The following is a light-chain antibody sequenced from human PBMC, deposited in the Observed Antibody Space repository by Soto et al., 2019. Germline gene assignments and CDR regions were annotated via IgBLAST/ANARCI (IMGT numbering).Light chain of an antibody. J-gene: IGLJ1*01. Sequence: QSVLTQPASVSGSPGQSITISCTGTRSDVGGYNYFYWHQKHPGKAPKLMIYDVINRPSVFFVRFSGSKSGNTASLTISGLQAEDEADYYCSSYTSSSTYVFGAGTKVTVL. V-gene: IGLV2-14*01. CDR3: SSYTSSSTYV. CDR2: DVI. CDR1: RSDVGGYNY.